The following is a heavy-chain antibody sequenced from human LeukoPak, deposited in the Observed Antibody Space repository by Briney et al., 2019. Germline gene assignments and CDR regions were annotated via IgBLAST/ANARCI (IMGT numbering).Heavy chain of an antibody. CDR3: ARSSIAAAGTGDYYYYYGMDV. V-gene: IGHV1-69*01. J-gene: IGHJ6*02. Sequence: ASVKVSCKASGGTFSSYAISWVRQAPGQGLGWMGGIIPIFGTANYAQKFQGRVTITADESTSTAYMELSSLRSEDTAVYYCARSSIAAAGTGDYYYYYGMDVWGQGTTVTVSS. D-gene: IGHD6-13*01. CDR2: IIPIFGTA. CDR1: GGTFSSYA.